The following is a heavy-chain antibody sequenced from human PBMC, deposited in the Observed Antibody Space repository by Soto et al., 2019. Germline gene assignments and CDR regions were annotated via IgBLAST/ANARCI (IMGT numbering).Heavy chain of an antibody. CDR1: GGSIISSSYY. V-gene: IGHV4-39*01. CDR3: ARHDRGPDTPYYYYGMDV. Sequence: SETLSLTCTVSGGSIISSSYYWGWIRQPPGKGLEWIGSVYYSGSTYYNPSLKSRVTISVDTSKNQFSLKLSSVTAADTAVYYCARHDRGPDTPYYYYGMDVWGQGTTVTVSS. J-gene: IGHJ6*02. CDR2: VYYSGST. D-gene: IGHD3-22*01.